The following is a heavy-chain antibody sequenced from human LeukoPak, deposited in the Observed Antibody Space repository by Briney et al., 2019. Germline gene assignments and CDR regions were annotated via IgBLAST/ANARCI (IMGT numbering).Heavy chain of an antibody. J-gene: IGHJ4*02. CDR1: GFTFSSYW. CDR2: IKQDGSEK. D-gene: IGHD5-12*01. V-gene: IGHV3-7*03. Sequence: GGSLRISCAASGFTFSSYWMSWVRQAPGKGLEWVANIKQDGSEKYYVDSVKGRFTISRDNAKNSLYLQMNSLRAEDAAVYYCARKGEWGYDYPPFFDYWGQGTLVTVSP. CDR3: ARKGEWGYDYPPFFDY.